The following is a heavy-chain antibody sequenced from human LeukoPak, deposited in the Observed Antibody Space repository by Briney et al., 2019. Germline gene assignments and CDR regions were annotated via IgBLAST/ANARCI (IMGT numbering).Heavy chain of an antibody. CDR1: GFTFSDHY. V-gene: IGHV3-72*01. CDR3: ARGLAATGFDP. D-gene: IGHD6-13*01. CDR2: STSKAYSYST. J-gene: IGHJ5*02. Sequence: GGSLRLSCAASGFTFSDHYVDWVRQAPGKGLEWVGRSTSKAYSYSTYYAASVKGRFTISRDDSRNSLYLQMNSLKIEDTAVYYCARGLAATGFDPWGQGTLVTVSS.